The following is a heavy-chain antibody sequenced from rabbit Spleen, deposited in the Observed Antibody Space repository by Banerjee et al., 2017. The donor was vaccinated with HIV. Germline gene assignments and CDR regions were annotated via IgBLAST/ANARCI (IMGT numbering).Heavy chain of an antibody. V-gene: IGHV1S40*01. D-gene: IGHD8-1*01. CDR1: GVSFSFTNY. CDR2: VDVGSSGFT. Sequence: QSLEESGGDLVKPGASLTLTCTASGVSFSFTNYMRWVRQAPGKGLEWIGCVDVGSSGFTYFANWVKGRFTISKTSSTTVTLQMTSLTAADTATYFCARDAATSFSSYGMDLWGPGTLVTVS. J-gene: IGHJ6*01. CDR3: ARDAATSFSSYGMDL.